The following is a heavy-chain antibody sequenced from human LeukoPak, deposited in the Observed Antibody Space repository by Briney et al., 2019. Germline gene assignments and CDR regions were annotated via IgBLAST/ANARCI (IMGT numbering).Heavy chain of an antibody. J-gene: IGHJ6*03. Sequence: GGSLRLSCAASGFIFSSYTMNWVRQAPGKGLEWVSFISSSSSYIYHADSVKGRFTISRDNAKNSLYLQMNSLRAEDTAVYYCARDRQSITVFGVLIPIYMDVWGKGTTVTVSS. CDR1: GFIFSSYT. D-gene: IGHD3-3*01. CDR3: ARDRQSITVFGVLIPIYMDV. V-gene: IGHV3-21*01. CDR2: ISSSSSYI.